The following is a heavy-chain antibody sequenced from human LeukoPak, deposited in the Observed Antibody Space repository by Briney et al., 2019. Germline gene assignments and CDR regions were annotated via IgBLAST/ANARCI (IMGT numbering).Heavy chain of an antibody. D-gene: IGHD6-19*01. CDR2: ITGSGGST. V-gene: IGHV3-23*01. Sequence: PGGSLRLSCAASGFTFSSYAMSWVRQAPGKGLEWVSAITGSGGSTYYADSVKGRFTISRDNSKNTLYLQMNSLRAEDTAVYYCARDSGWHRRDDAFDIWGQGTMVTVSS. J-gene: IGHJ3*02. CDR3: ARDSGWHRRDDAFDI. CDR1: GFTFSSYA.